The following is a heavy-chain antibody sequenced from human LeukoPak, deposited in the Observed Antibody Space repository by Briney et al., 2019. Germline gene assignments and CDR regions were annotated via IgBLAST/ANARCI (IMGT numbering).Heavy chain of an antibody. CDR3: AKGKLRTIFGVVQDY. CDR2: IWYDGSNK. CDR1: GFTFSNYG. D-gene: IGHD3-3*01. V-gene: IGHV3-33*06. J-gene: IGHJ4*02. Sequence: GRSLRLSCAASGFTFSNYGMHWVRQAPGKGLEWVAVIWYDGSNKYYADSVKGRFTISRDNSKNTLYLQMNSLRAEDTAVYYCAKGKLRTIFGVVQDYWGQGTLVTVSS.